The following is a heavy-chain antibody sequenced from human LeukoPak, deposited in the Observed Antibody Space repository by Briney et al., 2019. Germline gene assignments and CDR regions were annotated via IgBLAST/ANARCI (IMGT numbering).Heavy chain of an antibody. Sequence: ASVKVSCKASGYTFTSYGISWVRQAPGQGLEWMGWISAYNGNTNYAQKFQGRVTMTEDTSTDTAYMELSSLRSEDTAVYYCATPGGLRLGELSLYYYWGQGTLVTVSS. CDR3: ATPGGLRLGELSLYYY. D-gene: IGHD3-16*02. J-gene: IGHJ4*02. V-gene: IGHV1-18*01. CDR2: ISAYNGNT. CDR1: GYTFTSYG.